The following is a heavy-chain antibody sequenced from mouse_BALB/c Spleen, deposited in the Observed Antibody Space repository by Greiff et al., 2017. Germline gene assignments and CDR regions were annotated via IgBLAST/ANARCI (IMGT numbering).Heavy chain of an antibody. V-gene: IGHV3-8*02. D-gene: IGHD1-1*01. Sequence: EVQRVESGPSLVKPSQTLSLTCSVTGDSITSGYWNWIRKFPGNKLEYMGYISYSGSTYYNPSLKSRISITRDTSKNQYYLQLNSVTTEDTATYYCARYDYGSRYAMDYWGQGTSVTVSS. CDR3: ARYDYGSRYAMDY. CDR2: ISYSGST. CDR1: GDSITSGY. J-gene: IGHJ4*01.